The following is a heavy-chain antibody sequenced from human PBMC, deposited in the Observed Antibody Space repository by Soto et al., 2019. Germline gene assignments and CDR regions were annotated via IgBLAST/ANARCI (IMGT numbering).Heavy chain of an antibody. D-gene: IGHD3-10*01. CDR1: GFTFSDYY. Sequence: PGGSLRLSCAASGFTFSDYYMSWIRQAPGKGLEWVSYISGSRSYAKYADSVKGRFTISRDNAKKSLYLQMNSLRAEDTAVYYCARDSSLDVRPLDHWGQGTLVTVSS. V-gene: IGHV3-11*06. J-gene: IGHJ4*02. CDR2: ISGSRSYA. CDR3: ARDSSLDVRPLDH.